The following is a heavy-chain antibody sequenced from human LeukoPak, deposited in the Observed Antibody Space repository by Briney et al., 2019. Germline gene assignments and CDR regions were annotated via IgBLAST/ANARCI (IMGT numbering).Heavy chain of an antibody. V-gene: IGHV3-23*01. CDR2: ISGSGGTT. Sequence: GGSLRLSCAASGFTFSSYAMSWVRQAPGKGLEWVSAISGSGGTTYYADSVKGRFTISRDNSKNTLYLQMNSLRAEDTAVYYCAKVEVFRPTAPDFKIAAARIDYFDYWGQGTLVTVSS. J-gene: IGHJ4*02. CDR1: GFTFSSYA. CDR3: AKVEVFRPTAPDFKIAAARIDYFDY. D-gene: IGHD6-13*01.